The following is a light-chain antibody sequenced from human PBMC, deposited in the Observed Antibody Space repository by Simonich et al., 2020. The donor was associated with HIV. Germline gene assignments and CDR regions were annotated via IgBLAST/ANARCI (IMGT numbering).Light chain of an antibody. CDR1: RSISSG. V-gene: IGKV1-5*03. CDR2: KAS. Sequence: DIQMTQSPSTLFASVGDRVTITCRASRSISSGLAWYQQKPGKAPKLLIYKASSLESGVPSRFSGSGSGTEFTLTISSLQPDDFATYYCQQYNSYPYTFGQGTKLEIK. CDR3: QQYNSYPYT. J-gene: IGKJ2*01.